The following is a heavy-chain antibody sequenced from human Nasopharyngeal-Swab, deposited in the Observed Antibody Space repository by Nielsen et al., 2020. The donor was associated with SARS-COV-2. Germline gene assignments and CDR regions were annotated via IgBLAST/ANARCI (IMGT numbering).Heavy chain of an antibody. CDR3: ARDSQDIVVVAYYGMDV. Sequence: GESLKISCAASGFTVSSNYMSWIRQAPGKGLEWVSYISSSGSTIYYADSVKGRFTISRDNAKNSLYLQMNSLRAEDTAVYYCARDSQDIVVVAYYGMDVWGQGTTVTVSS. D-gene: IGHD2-2*01. V-gene: IGHV3-11*04. CDR2: ISSSGSTI. CDR1: GFTVSSNY. J-gene: IGHJ6*02.